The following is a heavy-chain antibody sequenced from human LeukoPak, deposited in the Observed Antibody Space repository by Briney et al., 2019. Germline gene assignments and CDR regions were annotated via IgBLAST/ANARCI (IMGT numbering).Heavy chain of an antibody. J-gene: IGHJ4*02. CDR3: ARDPEAYYYDSSGYYPFDY. V-gene: IGHV1-2*06. D-gene: IGHD3-22*01. Sequence: GASVKVSGKASGYTFTGYYMHWGRQAPGQGLEWMGRINPNSGGTNYAQKFQDRVTMTRDTSISTAYMELSRLRSDDAAVYYCARDPEAYYYDSSGYYPFDYWGQGPLVTVSS. CDR2: INPNSGGT. CDR1: GYTFTGYY.